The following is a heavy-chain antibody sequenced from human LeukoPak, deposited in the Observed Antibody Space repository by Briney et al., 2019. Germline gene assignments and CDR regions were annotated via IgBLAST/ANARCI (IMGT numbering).Heavy chain of an antibody. V-gene: IGHV4-34*01. J-gene: IGHJ4*02. CDR1: GGSFSGYY. CDR2: INHSGST. Sequence: SETLSLTCAVYGGSFSGYYWSWIRQPPGKGLEWIGEINHSGSTNYNPSLKSRVTISVETSKNQFFPKLSSVTAADTAVYYCGRGTNPYDYVWGSYRVFDYWGQGTLVTVSS. CDR3: GRGTNPYDYVWGSYRVFDY. D-gene: IGHD3-16*02.